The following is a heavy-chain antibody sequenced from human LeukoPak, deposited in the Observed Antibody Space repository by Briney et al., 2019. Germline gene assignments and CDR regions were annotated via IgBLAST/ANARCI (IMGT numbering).Heavy chain of an antibody. D-gene: IGHD3-3*01. V-gene: IGHV4-59*01. CDR3: ARAPYFDFWTGYYFDY. CDR2: ISHSGST. CDR1: GGSIIGYF. Sequence: SETLSLTCIVSGGSIIGYFWTWIRQPPGRGLEWIAYISHSGSTRYNPSLNSRVTVSVHTSNNQFSLNLNSVTAADTAVYYCARAPYFDFWTGYYFDYWSQGTLVTVSS. J-gene: IGHJ4*02.